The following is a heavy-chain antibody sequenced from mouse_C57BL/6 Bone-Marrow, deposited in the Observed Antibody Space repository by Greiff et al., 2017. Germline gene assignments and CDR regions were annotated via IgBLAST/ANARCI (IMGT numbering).Heavy chain of an antibody. J-gene: IGHJ3*01. D-gene: IGHD1-1*01. CDR2: IYPRSGNT. V-gene: IGHV1-81*01. Sequence: QVQLQQSGAELARPGASVKLSCKASGYTFTSYGIRWVKQRTGQGLEWIGEIYPRSGNTYYNETFKGKATLTADKSSSTAYMELRSLTSEDSAVYFCARSYYYGSSFWFAYWGQGTLVTVAA. CDR3: ARSYYYGSSFWFAY. CDR1: GYTFTSYG.